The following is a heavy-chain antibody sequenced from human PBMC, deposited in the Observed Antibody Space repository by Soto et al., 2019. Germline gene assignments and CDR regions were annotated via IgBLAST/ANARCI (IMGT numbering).Heavy chain of an antibody. D-gene: IGHD5-18*01. J-gene: IGHJ4*02. CDR1: GGSIRDYY. CDR2: VFYSGST. Sequence: QVQLQESGPRLLKTSETLSLTCTVSGGSIRDYYWSWIRQPPGKGLEWIGYVFYSGSTNYNPSLKSPVSISVDTPKNLFSLKLRSVTAADTAIYYCARIKRGYSYGSIIDFWGQGARVTVSS. V-gene: IGHV4-59*01. CDR3: ARIKRGYSYGSIIDF.